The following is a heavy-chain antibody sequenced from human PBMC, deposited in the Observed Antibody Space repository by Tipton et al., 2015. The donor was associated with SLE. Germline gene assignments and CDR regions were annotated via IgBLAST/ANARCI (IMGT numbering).Heavy chain of an antibody. D-gene: IGHD1-1*01. CDR2: IYHTGSI. CDR3: ARVKVERGGLFEY. CDR1: GGSISSNNW. Sequence: GSLRLSCIVSGGSISSNNWWSWVRRPPGKGLEWFGEIYHTGSINYNPSLKSRVIISVDKSKNQFSLRLTSVTAADTAVYYCARVKVERGGLFEYLGQGIPVTVSS. J-gene: IGHJ4*02. V-gene: IGHV4-4*02.